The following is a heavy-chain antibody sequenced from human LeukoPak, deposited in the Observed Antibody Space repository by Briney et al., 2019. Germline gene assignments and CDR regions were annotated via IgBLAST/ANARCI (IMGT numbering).Heavy chain of an antibody. D-gene: IGHD6-13*01. CDR1: GYSISSGYY. Sequence: PSETLSLTCTVSGYSISSGYYWGWIRQPPGKGLEWIGSIYHSGSTYYNPSLKSRVTISVDTSKNQFSLKLSSVTAADTAVYYCARVGRYSSLYWFDPWGQGTLVTVSS. J-gene: IGHJ5*02. V-gene: IGHV4-38-2*02. CDR3: ARVGRYSSLYWFDP. CDR2: IYHSGST.